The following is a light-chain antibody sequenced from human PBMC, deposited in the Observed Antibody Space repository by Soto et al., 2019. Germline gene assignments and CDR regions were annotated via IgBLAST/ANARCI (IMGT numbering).Light chain of an antibody. CDR3: QQYGSSPWT. CDR1: QSVSSNY. V-gene: IGKV3D-20*01. Sequence: EIVITRSPATLSVSLVEIAALPCGASQSVSSNYLAWYQQKPALAPRLLIYDASRRATGIPDRFSGGGSGADFILRISRLETEDFAVYYCQQYGSSPWTLGQGTKVDI. CDR2: DAS. J-gene: IGKJ1*01.